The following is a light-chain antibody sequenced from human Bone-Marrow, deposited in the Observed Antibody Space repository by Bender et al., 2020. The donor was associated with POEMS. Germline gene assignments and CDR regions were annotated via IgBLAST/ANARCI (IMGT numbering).Light chain of an antibody. V-gene: IGLV1-50*01. Sequence: QSVLTQPPSVSGAPGQRVTISCTGSDTNIGSHYHVHWYQQVPGTAPKLLIFANSDRPSGVPDRFSGSKFGTSASLTITGLQAEDEADYYCAAWDEGLNGWVFGGGTKLTVL. J-gene: IGLJ3*02. CDR2: ANS. CDR1: DTNIGSHYH. CDR3: AAWDEGLNGWV.